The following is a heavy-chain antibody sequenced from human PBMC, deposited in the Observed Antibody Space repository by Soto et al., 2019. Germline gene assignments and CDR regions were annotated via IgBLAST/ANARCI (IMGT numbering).Heavy chain of an antibody. CDR1: GGSFTSNNW. D-gene: IGHD1-7*01. CDR3: ASRDPGTSVDY. CDR2: IYRTGST. Sequence: QVQLQESGPGLVKPSGTLSLTCAVSGGSFTSNNWWTWVRQPPGQGLEWIGEIYRTGSTNYNPSLKSRVTISLDKSANQFSLKVTSLTAADPAVYYCASRDPGTSVDYWGQGTLVTVSS. J-gene: IGHJ4*02. V-gene: IGHV4-4*02.